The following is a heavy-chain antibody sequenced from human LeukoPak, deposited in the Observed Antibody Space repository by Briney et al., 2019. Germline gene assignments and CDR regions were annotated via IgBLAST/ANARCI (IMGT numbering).Heavy chain of an antibody. D-gene: IGHD4-11*01. J-gene: IGHJ6*03. CDR3: ARVSNTVYYYYYYMDV. V-gene: IGHV1-18*01. Sequence: ASVKVSCKASGYTFTSYGISWARQAPGQGLEWMGWISAYNGNTNYAQKLQGRVTMTTDTSTSTAYMELRSLRSDDTAVYYCARVSNTVYYYYYYMDVWGKGTTVTVSS. CDR1: GYTFTSYG. CDR2: ISAYNGNT.